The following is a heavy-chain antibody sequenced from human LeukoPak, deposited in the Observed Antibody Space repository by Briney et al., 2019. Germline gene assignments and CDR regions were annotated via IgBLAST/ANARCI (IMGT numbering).Heavy chain of an antibody. V-gene: IGHV3-53*01. J-gene: IGHJ4*02. CDR1: GFAFISYW. CDR2: IYSGGTT. CDR3: ARDQEY. Sequence: GGSLRLSCAASGFAFISYWMSWVRQAPGKGLEWVSVIYSGGTTYYADSVKGRFTISRDNFKNTLYLQMNSVRAEDTAVYYCARDQEYWGQGTLVTVSS.